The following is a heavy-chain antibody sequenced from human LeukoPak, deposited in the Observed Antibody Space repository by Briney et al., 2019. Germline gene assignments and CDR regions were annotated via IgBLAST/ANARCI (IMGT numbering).Heavy chain of an antibody. CDR2: KSYDGSYK. CDR3: AKDLSLAQFDY. D-gene: IGHD3-9*01. Sequence: GGSLRLSCAASGFTFSRYNRHWVRQAPGKGLEWVAVKSYDGSYKYYADSVKGRFTISRDNSKNTLYLQMNSLRAEDTAVYSSAKDLSLAQFDYWGQGTLVTVSS. V-gene: IGHV3-30*18. CDR1: GFTFSRYN. J-gene: IGHJ4*02.